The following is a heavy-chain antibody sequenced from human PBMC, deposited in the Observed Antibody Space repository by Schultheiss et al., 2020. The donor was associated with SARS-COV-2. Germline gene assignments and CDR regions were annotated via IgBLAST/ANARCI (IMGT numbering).Heavy chain of an antibody. V-gene: IGHV4-59*12. J-gene: IGHJ5*02. D-gene: IGHD1-26*01. CDR1: GGSISSYY. CDR3: ARDRGSGVPQGWFDP. CDR2: IYYSGST. Sequence: SETLSLTCTVSGGSISSYYWSWIRQPPGKGLEWIGYIYYSGSTYYNPSLKSRVTISVDTSKNQFSLKMTSVTAADTAVYYCARDRGSGVPQGWFDPWGQGTLVTVSS.